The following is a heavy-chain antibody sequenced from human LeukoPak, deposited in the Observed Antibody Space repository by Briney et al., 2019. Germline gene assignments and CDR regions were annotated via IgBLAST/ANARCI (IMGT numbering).Heavy chain of an antibody. CDR1: GGTFSSYA. Sequence: GTSVKVSCKASGGTFSSYAISWVRQAPGQGLEWMGGIIPIFGTANYAQKFQGRVTITADKSTSTAYMELSRLRSDDTAVYYCARSYSGWYYFDYWGQGTLVTVSS. D-gene: IGHD6-19*01. V-gene: IGHV1-69*06. CDR3: ARSYSGWYYFDY. J-gene: IGHJ4*02. CDR2: IIPIFGTA.